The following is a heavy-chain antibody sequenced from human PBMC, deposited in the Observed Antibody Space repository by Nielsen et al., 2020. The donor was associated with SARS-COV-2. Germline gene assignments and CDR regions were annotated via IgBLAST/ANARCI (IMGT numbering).Heavy chain of an antibody. D-gene: IGHD4-11*01. CDR1: GGSISSGGYY. Sequence: SETLSLTCTVSGGSISSGGYYWSWIRQHPGKGLEWIGYIYYSGSTYYNPSLKSRVTISVDTSKNQFSLKLSSVTAADTAVYYCARGVYSRNWFDPWGQGTLVTVSS. CDR3: ARGVYSRNWFDP. V-gene: IGHV4-31*03. J-gene: IGHJ5*02. CDR2: IYYSGST.